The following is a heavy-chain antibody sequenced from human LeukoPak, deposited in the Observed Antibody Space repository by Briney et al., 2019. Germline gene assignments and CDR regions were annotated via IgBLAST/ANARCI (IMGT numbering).Heavy chain of an antibody. J-gene: IGHJ4*02. V-gene: IGHV3-11*04. Sequence: AGGSLRLSCAASGFTFSDYYMSWIRQAPGKGLEGVSYISSSGSTIYYADSVKGRFTISRDNAKNSLYLQMNSLRAEDTAVYYCASTLGYCSSTSCPDYWGQGTLVTVSS. CDR2: ISSSGSTI. CDR1: GFTFSDYY. D-gene: IGHD2-2*01. CDR3: ASTLGYCSSTSCPDY.